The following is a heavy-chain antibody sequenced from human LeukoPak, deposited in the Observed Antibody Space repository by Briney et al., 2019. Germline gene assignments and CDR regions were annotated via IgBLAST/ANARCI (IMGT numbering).Heavy chain of an antibody. J-gene: IGHJ3*02. V-gene: IGHV4-30-2*02. CDR2: IYHSGST. CDR1: GGSISSGGYY. CDR3: ARTLRLDAFDI. Sequence: PSETLSLTCTVSGGSISSGGYYWSWIRQPPGKGLEWIGYIYHSGSTYYNPSLKSRVTISVDRSKNQFSLKLSSVTAADTAVYYCARTLRLDAFDIWGQGTMVTVSS. D-gene: IGHD3-16*01.